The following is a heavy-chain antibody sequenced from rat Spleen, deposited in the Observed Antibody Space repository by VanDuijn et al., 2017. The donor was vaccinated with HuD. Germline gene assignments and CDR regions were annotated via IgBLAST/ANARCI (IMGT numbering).Heavy chain of an antibody. J-gene: IGHJ3*01. V-gene: IGHV5-22*01. CDR2: ISYEGSGT. CDR3: TRGTTPFAS. Sequence: EVQLVESGGGLVQPGRSLKLSCAASGFTLSASYMAWVRQAPKKGLEWVASISYEGSGTYYGDSVKGRFTISRDNAKNTLYLQMNSLRSEDKANYYCTRGTTPFASWGQGTLVTVSS. D-gene: IGHD1-10*01. CDR1: GFTLSASY.